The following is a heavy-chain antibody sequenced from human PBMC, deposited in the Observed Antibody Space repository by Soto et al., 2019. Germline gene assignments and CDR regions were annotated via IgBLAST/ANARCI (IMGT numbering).Heavy chain of an antibody. V-gene: IGHV1-69*01. D-gene: IGHD2-15*01. J-gene: IGHJ6*02. CDR1: GGTFSSYA. CDR3: AREEGYCSGGSCYSYYYYGMDV. CDR2: IIPIFGTA. Sequence: QVQLVQSGAEVKKPGSSVKVSCKASGGTFSSYAISWVRQAPGQGLEWMGGIIPIFGTANYAQKFQGRVTITAEESTSTAYMELSSLRSEDTAVYYCAREEGYCSGGSCYSYYYYGMDVWGQGTTVTVSS.